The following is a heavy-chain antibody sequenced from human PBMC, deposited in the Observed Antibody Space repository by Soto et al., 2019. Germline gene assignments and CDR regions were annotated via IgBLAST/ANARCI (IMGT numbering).Heavy chain of an antibody. CDR3: AKESGKGIGYYGMDV. Sequence: EVQLVESGGGLVQPGRSLRLSCAASGFTFDDYAMHWVRQAPGKGLEWVSGISWNSGSIGYADSVKGRFTISRDNAKNSLYLQMNSLRAEDTALYYCAKESGKGIGYYGMDVW. J-gene: IGHJ6*01. V-gene: IGHV3-9*01. CDR1: GFTFDDYA. CDR2: ISWNSGSI. D-gene: IGHD2-15*01.